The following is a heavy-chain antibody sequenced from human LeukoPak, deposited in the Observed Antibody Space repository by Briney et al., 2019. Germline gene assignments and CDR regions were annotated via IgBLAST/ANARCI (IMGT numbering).Heavy chain of an antibody. Sequence: SGGSLRLSCAASGFTFSSYGMHWVRQAPGKGLEWVAVISYDGSNKYYADSVKGRFTISRDNSKNTLHLQMNSLRAEDTAVYYCAKDRSSRYYYYGMDVWGQGTTVTVSS. CDR1: GFTFSSYG. CDR2: ISYDGSNK. D-gene: IGHD6-13*01. CDR3: AKDRSSRYYYYGMDV. V-gene: IGHV3-30*18. J-gene: IGHJ6*02.